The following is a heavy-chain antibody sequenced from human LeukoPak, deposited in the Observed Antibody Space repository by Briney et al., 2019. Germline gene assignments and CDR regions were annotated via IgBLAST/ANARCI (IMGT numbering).Heavy chain of an antibody. D-gene: IGHD3-10*01. CDR2: ISYDGSSK. J-gene: IGHJ4*02. CDR3: ARTYFGSGSNPVRYFDY. CDR1: GFTFSSYA. Sequence: GGSLRLSCAASGFTFSSYAMSWVRQAPGKGLEWVAVISYDGSSKYYADSVKGRFTISRDNSKDTLYLQMNSLGPEDTALYYCARTYFGSGSNPVRYFDYWGQGTLVTVSS. V-gene: IGHV3-30*04.